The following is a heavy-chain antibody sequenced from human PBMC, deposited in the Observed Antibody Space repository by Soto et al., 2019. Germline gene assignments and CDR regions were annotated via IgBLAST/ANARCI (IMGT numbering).Heavy chain of an antibody. CDR1: GFSLSTSGVG. J-gene: IGHJ6*02. V-gene: IGHV2-5*02. CDR2: IYWDDDK. CDR3: AHSRGAARSYYYYGMDV. D-gene: IGHD6-6*01. Sequence: GSGPTLVNPTQTLTLTCTFSGFSLSTSGVGVGWIRQPPGKALEWLALIYWDDDKRYSPSLKSRLTITKDTSKNQVVLTMTNMDPVDTATYYCAHSRGAARSYYYYGMDVWGQGTTVTVSS.